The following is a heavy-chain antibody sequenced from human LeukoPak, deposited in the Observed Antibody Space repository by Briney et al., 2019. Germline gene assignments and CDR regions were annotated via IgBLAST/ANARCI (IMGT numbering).Heavy chain of an antibody. J-gene: IGHJ3*02. CDR3: ARGLYSGSPRDAFDI. CDR1: GGSFSGYS. CDR2: ISHSGSS. V-gene: IGHV4-34*01. D-gene: IGHD5-12*01. Sequence: SETPSLTCAVYGGSFSGYSWSWIRQPPGKGLEWIGEISHSGSSNYNPSLKGRINISVDTSKSQFSLNLISVTAADTAVYYCARGLYSGSPRDAFDIWGQGTMVTVS.